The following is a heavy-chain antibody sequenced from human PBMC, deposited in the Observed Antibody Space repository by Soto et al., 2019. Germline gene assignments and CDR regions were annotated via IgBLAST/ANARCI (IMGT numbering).Heavy chain of an antibody. CDR3: ASGVLGYCGGDCYSYYFDY. D-gene: IGHD2-21*02. J-gene: IGHJ4*02. Sequence: QVQLQESGPGLVKPSETLSLTCTVSGGSVSSGSYYWSWIRQPPGKGLEWIGYIYYSGSTNYNPSLKSRVTITVDTSKNQFSLKLSSVTAADTAVYYCASGVLGYCGGDCYSYYFDYWGQGTLVTVSS. CDR2: IYYSGST. V-gene: IGHV4-61*01. CDR1: GGSVSSGSYY.